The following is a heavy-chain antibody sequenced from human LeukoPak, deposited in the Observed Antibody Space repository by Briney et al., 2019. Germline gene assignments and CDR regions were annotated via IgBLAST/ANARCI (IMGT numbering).Heavy chain of an antibody. CDR3: ARGLPYCSSTSCPPGNWFDP. CDR2: INHSGST. Sequence: PSETLSLTCAAYGGTFRGYYWSWIRQPPGKGLEWIGEINHSGSTNYHPSLKSRVTISVDTSKNQFSLKLSSVTAADTAVYYCARGLPYCSSTSCPPGNWFDPWGQGTLVTVSS. V-gene: IGHV4-34*01. CDR1: GGTFRGYY. J-gene: IGHJ5*02. D-gene: IGHD2-2*01.